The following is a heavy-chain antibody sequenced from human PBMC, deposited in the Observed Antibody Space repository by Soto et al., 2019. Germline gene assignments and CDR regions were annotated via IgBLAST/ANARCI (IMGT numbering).Heavy chain of an antibody. D-gene: IGHD3-16*02. V-gene: IGHV3-74*01. CDR1: GFTIENSV. Sequence: EVQLVESGGGLVQPGGSLRLSCVASGFTIENSVMHWVRQTPGKGLMWVSRITGAGDGTLYADSVQGRFTISRDNAKNTVYVNMTGLRVEKTAGYYCAGVQKCRQLSLNLADIWGQGTTVTVSS. CDR2: ITGAGDGT. CDR3: AGVQKCRQLSLNLADI. J-gene: IGHJ3*02.